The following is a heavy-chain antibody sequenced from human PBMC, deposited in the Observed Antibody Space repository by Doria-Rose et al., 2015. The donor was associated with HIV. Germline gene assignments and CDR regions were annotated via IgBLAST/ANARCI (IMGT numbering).Heavy chain of an antibody. D-gene: IGHD3-10*01. CDR2: VYSSGST. J-gene: IGHJ6*03. CDR3: ARFRPSRGIYYSLDV. CDR1: GGSISSYY. V-gene: IGHV4-4*09. Sequence: SGGSISSYYWNWIRQPPGKGLEWIGYVYSSGSTHYNSSLKSRVTISIDTSKNQFSLKLSSVTAADTAVYYCARFRPSRGIYYSLDVWGKGTTVTVSS.